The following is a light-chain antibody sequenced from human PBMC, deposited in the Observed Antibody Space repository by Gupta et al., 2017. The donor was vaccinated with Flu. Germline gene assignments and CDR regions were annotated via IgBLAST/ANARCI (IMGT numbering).Light chain of an antibody. CDR1: QTVLYNSNNKNY. CDR3: QQYYNTPLT. CDR2: WAS. J-gene: IGKJ3*01. Sequence: LAVSLGERATINCKSSQTVLYNSNNKNYLAWYQQRPGQPPKLLFYWASTRASGVPDRFGGSGSGSDFTLTISSLQADDVAVYYCQQYYNTPLTFGPGTRVD. V-gene: IGKV4-1*01.